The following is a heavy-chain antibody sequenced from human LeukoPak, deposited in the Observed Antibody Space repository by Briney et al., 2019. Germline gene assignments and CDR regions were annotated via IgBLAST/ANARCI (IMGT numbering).Heavy chain of an antibody. J-gene: IGHJ6*03. CDR3: AKESYDFWSGYSYYYYYMDV. Sequence: GGSLRLSCAASGFTVSSNYMSWVRQAPGKGLEWVSVIYSGGSTYYADSVKGRFTISRDNSKNTLYLQMNSLRAEDTAVYYCAKESYDFWSGYSYYYYYMDVWGKGTTVTVSS. D-gene: IGHD3-3*01. CDR2: IYSGGST. V-gene: IGHV3-66*01. CDR1: GFTVSSNY.